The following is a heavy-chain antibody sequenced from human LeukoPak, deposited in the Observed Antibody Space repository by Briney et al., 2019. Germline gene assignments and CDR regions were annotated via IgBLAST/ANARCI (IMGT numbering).Heavy chain of an antibody. Sequence: GGSLRLSCAASGFPFNTYTMNWVRQAPGKGLEWVSSISSASIYIYYADSVTGRFTISRDNAEKSVFLQMNSLRDEDTAVYFCASDKGRRDDRTGYYYYDLDAFDIWGQGTMVTVSS. CDR3: ASDKGRRDDRTGYYYYDLDAFDI. J-gene: IGHJ3*02. V-gene: IGHV3-21*01. CDR1: GFPFNTYT. CDR2: ISSASIYI. D-gene: IGHD3-22*01.